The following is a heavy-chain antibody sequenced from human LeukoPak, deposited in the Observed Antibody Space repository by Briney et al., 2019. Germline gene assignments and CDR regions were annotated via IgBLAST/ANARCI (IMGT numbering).Heavy chain of an antibody. Sequence: PSETLSLTCTISGAFGGSISSYYWSWIRQPPGKGLEWIGYVYYSGSTNYNPSLKSRVTISIDTSKTQFSLKLNSVTAADTAVYYCARIQKWSFDYWGPGALVTVSS. CDR3: ARIQKWSFDY. CDR1: GAFGGSISSYY. CDR2: VYYSGST. D-gene: IGHD5-18*01. J-gene: IGHJ4*02. V-gene: IGHV4-59*01.